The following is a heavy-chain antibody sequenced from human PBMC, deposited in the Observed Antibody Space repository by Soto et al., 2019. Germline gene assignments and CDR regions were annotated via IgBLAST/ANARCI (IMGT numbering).Heavy chain of an antibody. CDR1: GYTFTSYD. Sequence: ASVKVSCKASGYTFTSYDINWVRQATGQGLEWMGWMNPNSGNTGYAQKFQGRVTMTRNTSISTAYMELSSLRSEDTAVYYCARARPKKWEPDRGAWFDPWGQGTLVTVSS. J-gene: IGHJ5*02. V-gene: IGHV1-8*01. D-gene: IGHD1-26*01. CDR3: ARARPKKWEPDRGAWFDP. CDR2: MNPNSGNT.